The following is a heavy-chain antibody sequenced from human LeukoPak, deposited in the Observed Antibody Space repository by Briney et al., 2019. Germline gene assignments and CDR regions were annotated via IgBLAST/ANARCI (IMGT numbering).Heavy chain of an antibody. J-gene: IGHJ3*02. CDR2: IYYSGST. V-gene: IGHV4-39*07. Sequence: TSETLSLTCTVSGGSISSSSYYWGWIRQPPGKGLEWIGSIYYSGSTYYNPSLKSRVTISVDTSKNQFSLKLSSVTAADTAVYYCAREAAAVGAFDIWGQGTMVTVSS. CDR3: AREAAAVGAFDI. CDR1: GGSISSSSYY. D-gene: IGHD6-13*01.